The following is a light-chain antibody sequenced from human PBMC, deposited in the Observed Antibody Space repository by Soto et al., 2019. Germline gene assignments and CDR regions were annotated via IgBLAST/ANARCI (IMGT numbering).Light chain of an antibody. Sequence: DIQMTQSPSSLSASVGDRVTITCRASQSISSYLNWYQQKPGKAPKLLIYATSNLQSGVPSRFSGGGSETDFTLTISSLQPEDFATYYCQQSYSTPRTFGQGTKLEIK. CDR1: QSISSY. V-gene: IGKV1-39*01. J-gene: IGKJ2*01. CDR2: ATS. CDR3: QQSYSTPRT.